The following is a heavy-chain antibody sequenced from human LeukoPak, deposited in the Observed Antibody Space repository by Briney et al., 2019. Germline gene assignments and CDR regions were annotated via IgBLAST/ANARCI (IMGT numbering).Heavy chain of an antibody. CDR2: IGPYNINT. D-gene: IGHD2-2*01. V-gene: IGHV1-18*04. CDR1: GYTFTTYG. Sequence: ASVKVSCTAFGYTFTTYGINWVRQAPGRGLEWMGWIGPYNINTHYAQKVQGRVTMTTDTSTSTAYMELRSLRSDDTAVYYCARTRDCSKTNCYVMDPWGQGTLVTVSS. J-gene: IGHJ5*02. CDR3: ARTRDCSKTNCYVMDP.